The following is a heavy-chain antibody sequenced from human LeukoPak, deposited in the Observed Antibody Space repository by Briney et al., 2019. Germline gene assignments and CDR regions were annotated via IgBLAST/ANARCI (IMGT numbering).Heavy chain of an antibody. CDR2: ISSSGSTI. CDR3: ARTKTKLIAVVDY. CDR1: GFTFSDYY. Sequence: PGGSLRLSCAASGFTFSDYYMSWIRQAPGKGLEWVSYISSSGSTIYYADSVKGRFTISRDNAKNSLYLQMNSLRAEDTAVYYCARTKTKLIAVVDYWGQGTLVTVSS. V-gene: IGHV3-11*01. D-gene: IGHD6-19*01. J-gene: IGHJ4*02.